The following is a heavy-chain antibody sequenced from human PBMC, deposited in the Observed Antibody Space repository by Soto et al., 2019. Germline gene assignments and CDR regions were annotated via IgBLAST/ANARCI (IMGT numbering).Heavy chain of an antibody. CDR3: AIALRGIAAAGYYFPY. V-gene: IGHV1-46*01. J-gene: IGHJ4*02. CDR1: GYTFTSYY. CDR2: INPSGGST. D-gene: IGHD6-13*01. Sequence: SAVKVSCKASGYTFTSYYMHWVRQAPGQGLEWMGIINPSGGSTSYAQKFQGRVTMTRDTSTSTVYMELSSLRSEDTAVYYCAIALRGIAAAGYYFPYCGQGTLVTVSS.